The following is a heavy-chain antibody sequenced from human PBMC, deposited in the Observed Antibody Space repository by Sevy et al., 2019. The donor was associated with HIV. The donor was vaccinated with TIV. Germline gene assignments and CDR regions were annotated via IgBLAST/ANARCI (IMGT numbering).Heavy chain of an antibody. V-gene: IGHV5-51*01. CDR3: ARHGGRFGELSGWFDP. CDR1: GYSFTSYW. CDR2: IDPGDSDT. Sequence: GESLKISCKGSGYSFTSYWSGGVRQMPGKGLELVGIIDPGDSDTRYSPSFQGQVTISADKSISTAYLQWSGLKAAETAMYYWARHGGRFGELSGWFDPWGQGTLVTVSS. J-gene: IGHJ5*02. D-gene: IGHD3-10*01.